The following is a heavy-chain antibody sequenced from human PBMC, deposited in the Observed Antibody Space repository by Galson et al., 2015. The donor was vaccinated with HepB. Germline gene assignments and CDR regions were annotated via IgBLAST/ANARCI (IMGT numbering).Heavy chain of an antibody. CDR3: ARGRVGATSGNYYYYGMDV. CDR1: GHTFTSYG. CDR2: ISAYNGNT. J-gene: IGHJ6*02. D-gene: IGHD1-26*01. V-gene: IGHV1-18*01. Sequence: SVKVSCKASGHTFTSYGISWVRQAPGQGLEWMGWISAYNGNTNYAQKLQGRVTMTTDTSTSTAYMELRSLRSDDTAVYYCARGRVGATSGNYYYYGMDVWGQGTTVTVSS.